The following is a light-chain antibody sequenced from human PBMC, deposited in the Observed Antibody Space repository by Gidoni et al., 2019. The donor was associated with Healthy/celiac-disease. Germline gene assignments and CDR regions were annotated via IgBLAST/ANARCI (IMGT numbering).Light chain of an antibody. CDR3: MQALQTPWT. Sequence: DIVMTQSPLFLPVTPGEPAYISCRSSQSLLHSNGYNYLDWYLQKPGQSPQLLIYLGSNRASGVPDRFSGSGSGTDFTLKISRVEAEDVGVYYCMQALQTPWTFGQGTKVEIK. V-gene: IGKV2-28*01. J-gene: IGKJ1*01. CDR1: QSLLHSNGYNY. CDR2: LGS.